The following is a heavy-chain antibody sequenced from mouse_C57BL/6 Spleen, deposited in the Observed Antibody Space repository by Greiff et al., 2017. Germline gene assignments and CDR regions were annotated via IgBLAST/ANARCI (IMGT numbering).Heavy chain of an antibody. D-gene: IGHD1-1*01. V-gene: IGHV2-6*01. CDR1: GFSLTSYG. CDR3: ALHYYGSDWFAY. J-gene: IGHJ3*01. CDR2: IWGVGST. Sequence: VKLQESGPGLVAPSQSLSITCTVSGFSLTSYGVDWVRQSPGKGLEWLGVIWGVGSTNYNSALKSRLSISKDNSKSQVFLKMNSLQTDDTAMYYCALHYYGSDWFAYWGQGTLVTVSA.